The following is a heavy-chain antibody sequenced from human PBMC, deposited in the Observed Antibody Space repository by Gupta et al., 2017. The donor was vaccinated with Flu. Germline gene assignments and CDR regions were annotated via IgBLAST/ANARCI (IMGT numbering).Heavy chain of an antibody. J-gene: IGHJ4*02. CDR3: ARGPGDGYNLEIDY. D-gene: IGHD5-24*01. V-gene: IGHV3-33*01. CDR2: IWYDGSNK. CDR1: GFTLSSYG. Sequence: QVQLVESGGGVVQPGRSLRLSCAASGFTLSSYGMHWVRQAPGKGLEWVAVIWYDGSNKYYADAVKGRFTISRDNSKNTLYLQMNSLRAEDTAVYYCARGPGDGYNLEIDYWGQGTLVTVSS.